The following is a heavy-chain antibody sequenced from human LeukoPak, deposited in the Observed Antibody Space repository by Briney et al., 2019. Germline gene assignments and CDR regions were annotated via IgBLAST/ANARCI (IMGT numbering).Heavy chain of an antibody. CDR1: GVSISSYY. CDR3: ARRLGPYSSGGDQYWYFDL. J-gene: IGHJ2*01. V-gene: IGHV4-59*08. CDR2: IYYSGNT. D-gene: IGHD2-15*01. Sequence: SETLSLTCTVSGVSISSYYWSWIRQPPGKGLEWIGYIYYSGNTNYNPSLKSRVTISVDPSKNQFSLMLSSVTAADTAVYYCARRLGPYSSGGDQYWYFDLWGRGTLVTVSS.